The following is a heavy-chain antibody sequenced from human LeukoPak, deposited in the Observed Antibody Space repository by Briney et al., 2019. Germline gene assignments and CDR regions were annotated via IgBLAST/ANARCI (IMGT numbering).Heavy chain of an antibody. Sequence: PGRSLRLSCAASGFTFSSYGMHGVRQAPGKGLAGVAVIWYDGSKKYYADSVKGRFTISRDNSKNTLYLQMNSLRAEDTAVYYCAKGRYDSSGYFLALFDYWGQGTLVTVSS. CDR1: GFTFSSYG. CDR2: IWYDGSKK. D-gene: IGHD3-22*01. CDR3: AKGRYDSSGYFLALFDY. J-gene: IGHJ4*02. V-gene: IGHV3-33*06.